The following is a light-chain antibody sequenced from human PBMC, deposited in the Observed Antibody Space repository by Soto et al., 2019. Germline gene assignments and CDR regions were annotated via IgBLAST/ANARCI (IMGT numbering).Light chain of an antibody. V-gene: IGLV4-69*01. CDR1: SGHSSYA. CDR3: QTWGTGIHVV. J-gene: IGLJ2*01. Sequence: QPVLTQSPSASASLGASVKLTCTLSSGHSSYAIAWHQQQPEKGPRYLMKLNSDGSHSKGDGIPDRFSGSSSGAERYLAISSLQSEDEADYYCQTWGTGIHVVFGGGTKRTGL. CDR2: LNSDGSH.